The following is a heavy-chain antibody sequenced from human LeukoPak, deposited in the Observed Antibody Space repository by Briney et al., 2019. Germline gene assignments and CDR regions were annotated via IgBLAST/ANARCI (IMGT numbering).Heavy chain of an antibody. CDR2: FDPEDGET. CDR1: EYTLTELS. D-gene: IGHD3-10*01. Sequence: VASVKVSCKVSEYTLTELSMHWVRQAPGKGLEWMGGFDPEDGETIYAQKFQGRVTMTEDTSTDTAYMELSSLRSEDTAVYYCATLRWFGGQIFDYWGQGTLVTVSS. V-gene: IGHV1-24*01. J-gene: IGHJ4*02. CDR3: ATLRWFGGQIFDY.